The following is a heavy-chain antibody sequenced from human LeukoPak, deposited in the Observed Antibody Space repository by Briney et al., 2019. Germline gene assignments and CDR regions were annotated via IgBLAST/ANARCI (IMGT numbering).Heavy chain of an antibody. CDR3: ARVYTDSGWYSGHFDY. CDR2: INSDGSST. D-gene: IGHD6-19*01. V-gene: IGHV3-74*01. J-gene: IGHJ4*02. CDR1: GFTFSSYW. Sequence: GGSLRLSCAASGFTFSSYWMHWVRQAPGKGLGWVSRINSDGSSTSYADSVKGRFTISRDNAKNTLYLQMNSLRAEDTAVYYCARVYTDSGWYSGHFDYWGQGTLVTVSS.